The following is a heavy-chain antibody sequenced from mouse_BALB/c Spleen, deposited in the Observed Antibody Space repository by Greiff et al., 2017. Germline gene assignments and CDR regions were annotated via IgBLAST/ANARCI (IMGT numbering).Heavy chain of an antibody. V-gene: IGHV4-1*02. Sequence: EVQLVESGGGLVQPGGSLKLSCAASGFDFSRYWMSWVRQAPGKGLEWIGEINPDSSTINYTPSLKDKFIISRDNAKNTLYLQMRKVRSEDTALYDCSRPSYYGSSSWFAYWGQGTLVTVSA. D-gene: IGHD1-1*01. CDR1: GFDFSRYW. J-gene: IGHJ3*01. CDR2: INPDSSTI. CDR3: SRPSYYGSSSWFAY.